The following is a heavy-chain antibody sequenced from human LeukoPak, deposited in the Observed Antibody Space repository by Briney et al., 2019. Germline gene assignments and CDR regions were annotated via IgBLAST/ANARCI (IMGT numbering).Heavy chain of an antibody. J-gene: IGHJ3*02. V-gene: IGHV1-8*01. Sequence: ASVKVSCKASGYTFTSYDINWVRQATGQGLEWMGWMNPNSGNTGYAQKFQGRVTMTRNTSISTAYMELSSLRSDDTAVYYCATGGYYDSSGYWGRHAFDIWGQGTMVTVSS. D-gene: IGHD3-22*01. CDR3: ATGGYYDSSGYWGRHAFDI. CDR1: GYTFTSYD. CDR2: MNPNSGNT.